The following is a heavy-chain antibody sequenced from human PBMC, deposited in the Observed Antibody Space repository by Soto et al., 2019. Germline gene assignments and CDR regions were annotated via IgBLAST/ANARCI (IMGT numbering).Heavy chain of an antibody. CDR2: ISGSGGST. CDR3: AKDRGSNTAPFDY. Sequence: VGSLRLSCAASGFTFSSYAMSWVRQAPGKGLEWVSAISGSGGSTYYADSVKGRFTISRDNSKNTLYLQMNSLRAEDTAVYYCAKDRGSNTAPFDYWGQGTLVTVSS. J-gene: IGHJ4*02. CDR1: GFTFSSYA. D-gene: IGHD1-26*01. V-gene: IGHV3-23*01.